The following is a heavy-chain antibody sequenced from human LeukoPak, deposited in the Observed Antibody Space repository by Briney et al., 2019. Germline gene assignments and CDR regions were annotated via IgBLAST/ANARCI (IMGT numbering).Heavy chain of an antibody. V-gene: IGHV3-48*01. Sequence: GGSLRLSCAASGFTFSSYSMNWVRQPPGKGLEWVSYITGSISSIHYADSVKGRFTISRDNAKNSVYLQMNGLRLEDTAAYYCARTGLGLYSFDYWGQGIQVTISS. J-gene: IGHJ4*02. CDR3: ARTGLGLYSFDY. D-gene: IGHD3/OR15-3a*01. CDR1: GFTFSSYS. CDR2: ITGSISSI.